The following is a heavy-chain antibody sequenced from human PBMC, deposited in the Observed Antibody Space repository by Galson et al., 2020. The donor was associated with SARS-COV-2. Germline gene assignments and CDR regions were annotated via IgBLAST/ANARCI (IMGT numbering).Heavy chain of an antibody. J-gene: IGHJ3*02. CDR2: IYTSGST. Sequence: SETLSLTCTVSGGSISSGGYYWSWIRQPAGKGLEWIGRIYTSGSTNYNPSLKSRVTISIDTSSQISLRLSSVTAADTAVYYCATRYCSGGTCYGDAFDIWGQGTMVTVSS. D-gene: IGHD2-15*01. CDR1: GGSISSGGYY. V-gene: IGHV4-61*02. CDR3: ATRYCSGGTCYGDAFDI.